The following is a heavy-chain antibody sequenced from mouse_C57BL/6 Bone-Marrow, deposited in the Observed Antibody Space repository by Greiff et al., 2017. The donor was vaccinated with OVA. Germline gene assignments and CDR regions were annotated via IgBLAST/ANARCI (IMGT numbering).Heavy chain of an antibody. Sequence: QVQLKESGAELARPGASVKLSCKASGYTFTSYGISWVKQRPGQGLEWIGEIYPRSGNTYYNEKFKGKATLTADKSSSTAYMELRSLTSEDSAVYFCARGNWDWGQGTLVTVSA. CDR2: IYPRSGNT. CDR3: ARGNWD. J-gene: IGHJ3*01. CDR1: GYTFTSYG. D-gene: IGHD4-1*01. V-gene: IGHV1-81*01.